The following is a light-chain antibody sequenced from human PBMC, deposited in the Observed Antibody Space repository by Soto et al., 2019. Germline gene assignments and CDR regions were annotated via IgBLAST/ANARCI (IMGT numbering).Light chain of an antibody. J-gene: IGKJ5*01. CDR3: QQRSNWPPIT. Sequence: EIVFTHSPGTLSFSPVERVTLSCRASQSVSSSFLAWYQQKPGQAPRLLIYDASNRATGIPARFSGSGSGTDFTLTISSLEPEDFAVYYCQQRSNWPPITFGQGTRLEI. CDR1: QSVSSSF. V-gene: IGKV3D-20*02. CDR2: DAS.